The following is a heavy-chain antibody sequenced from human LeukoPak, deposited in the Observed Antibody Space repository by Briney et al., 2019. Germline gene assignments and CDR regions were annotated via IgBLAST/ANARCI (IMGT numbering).Heavy chain of an antibody. J-gene: IGHJ5*02. CDR2: INHSGST. Sequence: SETLSLTCAVYGGSFSGYYWSWIRQPPGKGLEWIGEINHSGSTNYNPSLKSRVTISVDTSKNQFSLKLSSVTAADTAVYYCARRPRSSYGSGSYYSWFDPWGQGTLVTVSS. CDR3: ARRPRSSYGSGSYYSWFDP. D-gene: IGHD3-10*01. CDR1: GGSFSGYY. V-gene: IGHV4-34*01.